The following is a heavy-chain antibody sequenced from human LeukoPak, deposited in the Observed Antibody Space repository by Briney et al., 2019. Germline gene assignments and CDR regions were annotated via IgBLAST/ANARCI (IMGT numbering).Heavy chain of an antibody. D-gene: IGHD1-1*01. V-gene: IGHV1-46*01. J-gene: IGHJ4*02. CDR3: AREGQQLKHFDY. CDR1: GNTYIGYW. Sequence: ASVKVSCKASGNTYIGYWIHWVRQAPGQGLAWMGAINPRGDATIGAQKFQGRVTTTRDTSTSTVYIELSSLRSEDTAVYYCAREGQQLKHFDYWGQGTLVTVSS. CDR2: INPRGDAT.